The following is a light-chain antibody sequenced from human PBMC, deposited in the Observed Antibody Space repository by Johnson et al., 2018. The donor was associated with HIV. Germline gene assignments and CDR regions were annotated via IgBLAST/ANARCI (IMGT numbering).Light chain of an antibody. CDR2: DNT. V-gene: IGLV1-51*01. Sequence: QSVLTQPPSVSAAPGQKVTIYCSGSRSSTGRNYASWYQQLPGTAPKLLIYDNTKRPSVIPDRFSGSKSDASATLAITGIQTGDEADYYCGTWDNSLTAYVFGIGTKVTV. J-gene: IGLJ1*01. CDR3: GTWDNSLTAYV. CDR1: RSSTGRNY.